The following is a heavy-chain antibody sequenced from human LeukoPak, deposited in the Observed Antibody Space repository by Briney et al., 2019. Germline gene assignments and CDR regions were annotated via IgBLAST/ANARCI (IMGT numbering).Heavy chain of an antibody. Sequence: SETLSLTCAVYGGSFSGYYWSWIRQPPGKGLEWIGEINHSGSTNYNPSLKSRVTISVDTSKNQFSLKLSSVTAADTAVYYRARETRGGYSYGYYYYYGMDVWGQGTTVTVSS. CDR3: ARETRGGYSYGYYYYYGMDV. D-gene: IGHD5-18*01. V-gene: IGHV4-34*01. J-gene: IGHJ6*02. CDR1: GGSFSGYY. CDR2: INHSGST.